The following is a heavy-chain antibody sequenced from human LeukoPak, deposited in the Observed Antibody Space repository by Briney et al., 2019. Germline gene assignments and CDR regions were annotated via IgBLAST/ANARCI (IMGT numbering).Heavy chain of an antibody. CDR2: ISSSSSYI. D-gene: IGHD3-22*01. CDR1: GFTFSAYT. Sequence: GGSLRLSCAASGFTFSAYTMNWVRQAPGRGLEWVSSISSSSSYIYYADSVKGRFTISRDNAKNSLYLQMHSLRAEDTAVYNCARAREPQYYYDSGGYADGFDIWGQGTMVTVSS. J-gene: IGHJ3*02. CDR3: ARAREPQYYYDSGGYADGFDI. V-gene: IGHV3-21*01.